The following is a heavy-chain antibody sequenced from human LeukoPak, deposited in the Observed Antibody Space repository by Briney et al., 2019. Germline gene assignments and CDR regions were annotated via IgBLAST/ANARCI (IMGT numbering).Heavy chain of an antibody. CDR3: ARDHIVGGRCIGY. D-gene: IGHD1-26*01. Sequence: ASVKVSCKASGYTFISYAMHWVRQAPGQRLEWMGWINAGNGNTKYSQKFQGRVTITRDTSASTAYMELSSLRSEDTAVYYCARDHIVGGRCIGYWGQGTLVTVSS. CDR2: INAGNGNT. CDR1: GYTFISYA. V-gene: IGHV1-3*01. J-gene: IGHJ4*02.